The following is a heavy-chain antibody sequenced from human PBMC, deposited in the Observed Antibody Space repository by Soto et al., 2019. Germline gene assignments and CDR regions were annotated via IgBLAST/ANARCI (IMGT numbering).Heavy chain of an antibody. Sequence: ASVKVSCTASGYTFTSYGISWVRQAPGQGLEWMGWISAYNGNTNYSQKFQGRVTITRDTSASTAYMELSSLRSEDTAVYYCARGGSLYWYFDLWGRGTLVTVSS. D-gene: IGHD1-26*01. J-gene: IGHJ2*01. V-gene: IGHV1-18*01. CDR3: ARGGSLYWYFDL. CDR1: GYTFTSYG. CDR2: ISAYNGNT.